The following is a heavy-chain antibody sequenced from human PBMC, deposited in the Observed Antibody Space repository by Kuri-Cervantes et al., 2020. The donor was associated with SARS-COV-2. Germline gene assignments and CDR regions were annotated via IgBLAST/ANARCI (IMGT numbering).Heavy chain of an antibody. D-gene: IGHD3-22*01. CDR2: IIPILGTP. J-gene: IGHJ6*03. CDR3: ALGYWGSGYPRYYYYMDV. Sequence: SVKVSCKASVGTFSSYAVSWVRQAPGQGLEWMGGIIPILGTPNYAQKFQGRVTITADESTSTAFMELSSLRSEDTAVYYCALGYWGSGYPRYYYYMDVWGKGTTVTVSS. V-gene: IGHV1-69*13. CDR1: VGTFSSYA.